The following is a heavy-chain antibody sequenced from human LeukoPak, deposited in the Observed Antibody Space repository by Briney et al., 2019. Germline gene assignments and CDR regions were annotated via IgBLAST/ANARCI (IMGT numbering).Heavy chain of an antibody. Sequence: SETLSLTCTVSSGSISSGSYYWSWIRQPAGKGLEWIGRIYTSGSTNYNPSLKSRVTISVDTSKNQFSLKLSSVTAAGTAVYYCARQSYYYGSGSYVSWFDPWGQGTLVTVSS. J-gene: IGHJ5*02. CDR3: ARQSYYYGSGSYVSWFDP. CDR2: IYTSGST. CDR1: SGSISSGSYY. V-gene: IGHV4-61*02. D-gene: IGHD3-10*01.